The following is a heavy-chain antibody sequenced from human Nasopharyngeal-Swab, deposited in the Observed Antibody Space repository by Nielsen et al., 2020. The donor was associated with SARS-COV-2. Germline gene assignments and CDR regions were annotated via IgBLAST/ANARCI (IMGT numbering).Heavy chain of an antibody. D-gene: IGHD2-2*02. J-gene: IGHJ4*02. Sequence: WIRQARVKGLEWVALISWNDDKRYSPSLKSRLTITKDTSKNQVVLTMTNMDPVDTATYYCAHRGGHCSSTSCYTAFEFVVEYYFDYWGQGTLVTVSS. V-gene: IGHV2-5*01. CDR2: ISWNDDK. CDR3: AHRGGHCSSTSCYTAFEFVVEYYFDY.